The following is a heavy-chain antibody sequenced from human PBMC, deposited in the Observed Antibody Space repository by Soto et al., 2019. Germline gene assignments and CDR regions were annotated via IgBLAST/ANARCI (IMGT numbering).Heavy chain of an antibody. CDR3: AKRQTSSGYFGAGDAFDI. CDR2: IKQDGSEK. Sequence: GGSLRLSCAASGFIFGSFWMSWVRQAPGKGLEWVANIKQDGSEKYYVDSVKGRFTLSRDNAKNTLYLQMNSLRAEDTAVYYCAKRQTSSGYFGAGDAFDIWGQGTMVTVSS. CDR1: GFIFGSFW. D-gene: IGHD3-22*01. J-gene: IGHJ3*02. V-gene: IGHV3-7*01.